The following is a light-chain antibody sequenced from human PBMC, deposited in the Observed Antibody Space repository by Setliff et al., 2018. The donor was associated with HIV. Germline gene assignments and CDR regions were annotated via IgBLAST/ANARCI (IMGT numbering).Light chain of an antibody. CDR1: QSVSSN. CDR3: QQYNDWPRT. J-gene: IGKJ1*01. CDR2: GAS. Sequence: EIVMTQSPATLSVSPGERATLTCRASQSVSSNLAWYQQKPGQAPRLLIYGASTRATGIPARFSGSRSGTEFTLTIGSMQSEDFAVYYCQQYNDWPRTFGQGTKVDIK. V-gene: IGKV3-15*01.